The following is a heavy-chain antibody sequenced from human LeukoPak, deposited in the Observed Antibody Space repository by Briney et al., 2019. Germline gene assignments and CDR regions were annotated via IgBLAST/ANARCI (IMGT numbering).Heavy chain of an antibody. V-gene: IGHV3-30*18. Sequence: GGSLRLSCAASGFTFSSYAMSWVRQAPGKGLEWVAVISYDGSNKYYADSVKGRFTISIDNSKNTLYLQMNSLRAEDTAVYYCAKDRKKGSYGSGSHIDYWGQGTLVTVSS. J-gene: IGHJ4*02. D-gene: IGHD3-10*01. CDR2: ISYDGSNK. CDR3: AKDRKKGSYGSGSHIDY. CDR1: GFTFSSYA.